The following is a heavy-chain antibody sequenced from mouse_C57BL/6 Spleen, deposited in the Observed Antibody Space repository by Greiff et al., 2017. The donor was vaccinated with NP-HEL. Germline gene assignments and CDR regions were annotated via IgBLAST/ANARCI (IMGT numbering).Heavy chain of an antibody. CDR1: GYAFSSYW. D-gene: IGHD1-1*01. Sequence: VKLMESGAELVKPGASVKISCKASGYAFSSYWMNWVKQRPGKGLEWIGQIYPGDGDTNYNGKFKGKATLTADKSSSTAYMQLSSLTSEDSAVYFCAPLLLRGGFAYWGQGTLVTVSA. CDR2: IYPGDGDT. V-gene: IGHV1-80*01. CDR3: APLLLRGGFAY. J-gene: IGHJ3*01.